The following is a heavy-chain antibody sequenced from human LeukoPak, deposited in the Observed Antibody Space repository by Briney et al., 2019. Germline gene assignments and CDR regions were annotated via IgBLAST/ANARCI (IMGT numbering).Heavy chain of an antibody. CDR2: ISSSSAYI. D-gene: IGHD6-13*01. Sequence: GGSLRLSCAASGFTFNTYSMNWVRQAPGKGLEWVSSISSSSAYIYYADSVKGRFTISRDNANNSLYLQMNSLRAEDTAEYYCARDIPAPGICFDYWGQGTLVTVSS. V-gene: IGHV3-21*01. CDR3: ARDIPAPGICFDY. J-gene: IGHJ4*02. CDR1: GFTFNTYS.